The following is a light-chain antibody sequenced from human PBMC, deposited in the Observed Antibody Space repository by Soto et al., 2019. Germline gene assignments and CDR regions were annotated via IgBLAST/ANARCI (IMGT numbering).Light chain of an antibody. J-gene: IGKJ4*01. Sequence: EIVLTQSPATLSLSPGERATLSCRASQSVSSSLAWYQQKPGQAPRLLIYDASNRATDIPARFSGSGSGTDFTLTISSLEPEDVAVYYCQQRSNWPLTFGGGTKVEIK. CDR1: QSVSSS. CDR3: QQRSNWPLT. V-gene: IGKV3-11*01. CDR2: DAS.